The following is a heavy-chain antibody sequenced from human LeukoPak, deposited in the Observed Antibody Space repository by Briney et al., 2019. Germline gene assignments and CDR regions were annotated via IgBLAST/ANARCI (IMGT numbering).Heavy chain of an antibody. CDR3: AKAQTQIVGATLDY. CDR1: GFTFSSYG. V-gene: IGHV3-33*06. Sequence: QSGRSLRLSCAASGFTFSSYGMHWVRQAPGKGLEWVAVIWYDGSNKYYADSVKGRFTISRDNSKNTLYLQMNSLRAEDTAVYYCAKAQTQIVGATLDYWGQGTLVTVSS. J-gene: IGHJ4*02. D-gene: IGHD1-26*01. CDR2: IWYDGSNK.